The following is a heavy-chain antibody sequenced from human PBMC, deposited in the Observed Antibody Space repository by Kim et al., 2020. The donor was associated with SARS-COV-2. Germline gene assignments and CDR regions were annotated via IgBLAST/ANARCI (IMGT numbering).Heavy chain of an antibody. Sequence: GGSLRLSCTGSGFSFSDYAMSWFRQAPGKGLECVCFIRSKPYGGTAEYAASVKGRFTISRDDSKSSAYLQMNSLKTEDTAMYYCTRDPGRYSSGWDPVAFDLWGQGTMVAVSS. J-gene: IGHJ3*01. CDR1: GFSFSDYA. CDR3: TRDPGRYSSGWDPVAFDL. V-gene: IGHV3-49*03. D-gene: IGHD6-19*01. CDR2: IRSKPYGGTA.